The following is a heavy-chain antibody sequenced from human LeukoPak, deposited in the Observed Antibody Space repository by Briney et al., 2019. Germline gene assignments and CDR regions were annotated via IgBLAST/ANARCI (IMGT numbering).Heavy chain of an antibody. J-gene: IGHJ5*02. CDR2: IRGSGGST. V-gene: IGHV3-23*01. CDR3: AKCTTGTMHWFDP. Sequence: PGGSLRLTCAASGFTFSSYAMSWVRQAPGKGLEWVSAIRGSGGSTYYADSVKGRFTISRDNSKNTLYLQMNSLRAEDTAVYYCAKCTTGTMHWFDPWGQGTLVTVSS. D-gene: IGHD1-1*01. CDR1: GFTFSSYA.